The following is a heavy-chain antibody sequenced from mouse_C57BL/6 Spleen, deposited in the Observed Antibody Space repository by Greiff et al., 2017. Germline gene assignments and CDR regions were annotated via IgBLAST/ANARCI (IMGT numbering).Heavy chain of an antibody. V-gene: IGHV14-4*01. CDR3: TQPPYSSSLGWYFDV. CDR2: IDPENGDT. Sequence: VQLQQSGAELVRPGASVKLSCTASGFNIKDDYMHWVKQRPEQGLEWIGWIDPENGDTEYASKFQGTATITADTASNPAYLQLSSLTSEDTAVXYCTQPPYSSSLGWYFDVWGTGTTVTVSS. D-gene: IGHD1-1*01. J-gene: IGHJ1*03. CDR1: GFNIKDDY.